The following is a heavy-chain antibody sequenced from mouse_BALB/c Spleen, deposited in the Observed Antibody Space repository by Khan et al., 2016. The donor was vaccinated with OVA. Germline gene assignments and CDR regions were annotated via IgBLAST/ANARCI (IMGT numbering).Heavy chain of an antibody. CDR1: AYTFTAYD. D-gene: IGHD2-4*01. Sequence: QVQLKESGPELVKPGALLKISCKASAYTFTAYDINWVKQRPGQGLEWIGWIYPGDGSTQYNENFKDVASLTADKSSNTAYLQLSGLTSEDSAVYFCAREGLRGVGLDYGGQGTSVSVSA. CDR2: IYPGDGST. V-gene: IGHV1S56*01. CDR3: AREGLRGVGLDY. J-gene: IGHJ4*01.